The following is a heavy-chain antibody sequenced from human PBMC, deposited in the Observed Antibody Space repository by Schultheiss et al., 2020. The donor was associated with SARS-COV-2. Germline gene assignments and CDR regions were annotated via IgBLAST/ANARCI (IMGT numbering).Heavy chain of an antibody. CDR2: IDNDATNL. D-gene: IGHD2-21*02. V-gene: IGHV3-74*01. Sequence: GGSLRLSCAASGFTFSKYWMHWVRQPQGKGLMWISRIDNDATNLNYADSVKSRFTISRDNAKNSLYLQMNSLRAEDTAVYYCASRWVTPPRGWYFDLWGRGTLVTVSS. CDR3: ASRWVTPPRGWYFDL. J-gene: IGHJ2*01. CDR1: GFTFSKYW.